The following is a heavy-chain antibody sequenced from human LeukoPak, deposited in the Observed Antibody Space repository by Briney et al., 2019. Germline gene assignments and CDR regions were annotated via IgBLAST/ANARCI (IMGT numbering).Heavy chain of an antibody. CDR2: ISGSGGST. Sequence: GGSLRLSCAASGFTFSSYAMSWVRQAPGKGLEWVSAISGSGGSTYYADSVKGRFTISRDNSKNTLYLQMNSLRAEDTAVYYCAKREDSDSGIRWFDPWGQGILVTVSS. CDR3: AKREDSDSGIRWFDP. J-gene: IGHJ5*02. CDR1: GFTFSSYA. V-gene: IGHV3-23*01. D-gene: IGHD3-10*01.